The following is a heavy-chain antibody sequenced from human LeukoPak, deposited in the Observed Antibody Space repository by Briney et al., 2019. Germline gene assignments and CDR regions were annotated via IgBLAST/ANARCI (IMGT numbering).Heavy chain of an antibody. Sequence: GGSLRLSCAASGFTFSSYAMSWVRQAPGKGLEWVSAISGSGGSTYYADSVKGRFTISRDNSKNSLYLQMNSLRAEDTALYYCARRQRRIAAAGTPDYYYYYYMDVWGKGTTVTVSS. CDR1: GFTFSSYA. D-gene: IGHD6-13*01. V-gene: IGHV3-23*01. J-gene: IGHJ6*03. CDR2: ISGSGGST. CDR3: ARRQRRIAAAGTPDYYYYYYMDV.